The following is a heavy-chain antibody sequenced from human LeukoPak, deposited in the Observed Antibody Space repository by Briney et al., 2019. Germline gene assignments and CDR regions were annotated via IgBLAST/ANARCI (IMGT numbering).Heavy chain of an antibody. Sequence: ASVKVSCKASGYTFTSYYMHWVRQAPGQGLEWMGIINPSGGSTNYAQKFQGRVTITADKSTSTAYMELSSLRSEDTAVYYCARDTPVLRFLEWSAVPHGWFDPWGQGTLVTVSS. CDR1: GYTFTSYY. J-gene: IGHJ5*02. V-gene: IGHV1-46*01. D-gene: IGHD3-3*01. CDR2: INPSGGST. CDR3: ARDTPVLRFLEWSAVPHGWFDP.